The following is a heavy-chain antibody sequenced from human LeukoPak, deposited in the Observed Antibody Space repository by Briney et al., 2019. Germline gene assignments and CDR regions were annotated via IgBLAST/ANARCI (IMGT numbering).Heavy chain of an antibody. J-gene: IGHJ4*02. Sequence: GGSLRLSCTASGFTFSSYAMSWVRQAPGKGLEWVSAISGSGGSTYYADSVKGRFTISRDNAKNSLYLQMNSLRAEDTAVYYCAYSSSWYVGGDYYFDYWGQGTLVTVSS. D-gene: IGHD6-13*01. CDR3: AYSSSWYVGGDYYFDY. CDR1: GFTFSSYA. CDR2: ISGSGGST. V-gene: IGHV3-23*01.